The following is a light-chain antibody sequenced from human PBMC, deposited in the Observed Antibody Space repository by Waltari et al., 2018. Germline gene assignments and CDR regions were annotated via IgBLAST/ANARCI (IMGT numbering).Light chain of an antibody. CDR2: DVI. CDR3: SSFTVTDTLVV. Sequence: QSALTQPASVSGSPGQSITIPCTGTNSDIGAHNYVSWYQQHPGKAPKVIIFDVIFRPSGVSNRFSGSKSGNTASLTITGLQAEDEAHYYCSSFTVTDTLVVFGGGTKLTV. J-gene: IGLJ2*01. CDR1: NSDIGAHNY. V-gene: IGLV2-14*03.